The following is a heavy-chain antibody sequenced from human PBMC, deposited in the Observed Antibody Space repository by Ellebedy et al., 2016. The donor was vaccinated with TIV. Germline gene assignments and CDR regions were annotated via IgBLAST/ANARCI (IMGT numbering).Heavy chain of an antibody. J-gene: IGHJ4*02. CDR1: GLTFDDYA. CDR2: ISWNSGSL. Sequence: PGGSLRLSCSASGLTFDDYAMHWVRQAPGKGLEWVSTISWNSGSLAYADSVKGRFTISRDNAKNSLYLQMNSLRAEDTALYYCAKGLRRETVRGYYGAFDFWGPGTLVTVSS. V-gene: IGHV3-9*01. CDR3: AKGLRRETVRGYYGAFDF. D-gene: IGHD3-22*01.